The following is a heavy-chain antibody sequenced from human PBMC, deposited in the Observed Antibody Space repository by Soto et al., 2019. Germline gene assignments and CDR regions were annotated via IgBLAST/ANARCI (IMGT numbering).Heavy chain of an antibody. CDR3: AKDLMTTAIFDY. D-gene: IGHD4-17*01. V-gene: IGHV3-23*01. Sequence: GVSLGLSCAASGFTFRSYAMSWVRQAPGKGLEWVSAISGSGGSTYYADSVKGRFTISRDNSKNTLYLQMNSLRAEDTAVYYCAKDLMTTAIFDYWGQGTLVTVSS. CDR1: GFTFRSYA. J-gene: IGHJ4*02. CDR2: ISGSGGST.